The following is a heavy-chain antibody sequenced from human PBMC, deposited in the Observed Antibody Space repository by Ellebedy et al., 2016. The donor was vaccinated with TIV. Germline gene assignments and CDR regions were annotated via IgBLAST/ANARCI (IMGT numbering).Heavy chain of an antibody. V-gene: IGHV3-30-3*02. CDR3: VKTYDSSGYYLMAEAFDI. CDR2: ISYDGSNK. D-gene: IGHD3-22*01. Sequence: GGSLRLSCTASGFTFGDYAMHWVRQAPGKGLEWVAVISYDGSNKYYADSVKGRFTISRDNSKNTLYLQMSSLRAEDTAVYYCVKTYDSSGYYLMAEAFDIWGQGTMVTVSS. CDR1: GFTFGDYA. J-gene: IGHJ3*02.